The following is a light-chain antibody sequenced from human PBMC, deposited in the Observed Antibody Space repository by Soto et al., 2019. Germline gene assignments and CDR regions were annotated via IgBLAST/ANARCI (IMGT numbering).Light chain of an antibody. CDR3: AAWDDSLNGVV. Sequence: QSVLTQPPSASGTPGQRVTISCSGSSSNVGSYTVYWYQQLPGTAPKVLIYSGNRRPSGVPARFSGSKSGTSASLAISGLQSEDEADYYCAAWDDSLNGVVFGGGTQLTV. J-gene: IGLJ2*01. CDR1: SSNVGSYT. V-gene: IGLV1-44*01. CDR2: SGN.